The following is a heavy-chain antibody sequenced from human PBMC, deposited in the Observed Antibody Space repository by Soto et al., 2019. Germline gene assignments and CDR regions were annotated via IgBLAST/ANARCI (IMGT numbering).Heavy chain of an antibody. Sequence: SVKVSCKASGGTFSSYAISWVRQAPGQGLEWMGGIIPIFGTANYAQKFQGRVTITADESTSTAYMELSSLRSEDTAVYYCARESIAVAGTSSGGDYYYYGMDVWGQGTTVTV. D-gene: IGHD6-19*01. V-gene: IGHV1-69*13. J-gene: IGHJ6*02. CDR1: GGTFSSYA. CDR3: ARESIAVAGTSSGGDYYYYGMDV. CDR2: IIPIFGTA.